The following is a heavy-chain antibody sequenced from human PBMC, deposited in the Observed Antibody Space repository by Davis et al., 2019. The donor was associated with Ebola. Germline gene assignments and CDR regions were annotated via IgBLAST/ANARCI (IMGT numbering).Heavy chain of an antibody. V-gene: IGHV3-30-3*01. CDR2: ISYDGSNK. CDR1: GFTFSSYA. J-gene: IGHJ1*01. Sequence: PGGSLRLSCAASGFTFSSYAMHWVRQAPGKGLEWVAVISYDGSNKYYADSVKGRFTISRDNSKNTLYLQMNSLRAEDTAVYYCARHTAMEHWGQGTLVTVSS. D-gene: IGHD5-18*01. CDR3: ARHTAMEH.